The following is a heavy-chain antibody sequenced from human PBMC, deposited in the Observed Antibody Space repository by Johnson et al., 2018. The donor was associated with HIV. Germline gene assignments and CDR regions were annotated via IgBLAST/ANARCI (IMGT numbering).Heavy chain of an antibody. CDR1: GFTFSSYA. Sequence: QVQLVESGGGVVQPGRSLRLSCAASGFTFSSYAMHWVRQAPGKGLEWVAVISYDGSEKYFADSVKGRFTISRDNSKNTLYLQMNSLRAEDTAVYYCARASVSSPRYSSSSDDAFDIWGQGTMVTVSS. CDR3: ARASVSSPRYSSSSDDAFDI. CDR2: ISYDGSEK. J-gene: IGHJ3*02. V-gene: IGHV3-30*04. D-gene: IGHD6-6*01.